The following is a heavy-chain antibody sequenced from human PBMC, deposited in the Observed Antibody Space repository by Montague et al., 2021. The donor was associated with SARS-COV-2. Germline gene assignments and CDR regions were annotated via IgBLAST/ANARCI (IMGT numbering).Heavy chain of an antibody. J-gene: IGHJ6*02. Sequence: SETLSLTCAVYGGSFSGYYWSWIRQPPGKGLEWIWEINHSGSTNYNPSLKRRVPISVYTSRNQFPLKLSSVTVADTAVYYCARVRAVPAAMRIISLGRSYYGMDVWGQGTTVTVSS. CDR1: GGSFSGYY. D-gene: IGHD2-2*01. V-gene: IGHV4-34*01. CDR3: ARVRAVPAAMRIISLGRSYYGMDV. CDR2: INHSGST.